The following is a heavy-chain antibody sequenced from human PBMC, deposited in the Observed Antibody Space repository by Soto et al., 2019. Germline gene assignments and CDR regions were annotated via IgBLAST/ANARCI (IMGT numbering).Heavy chain of an antibody. CDR2: ISGSGGST. CDR1: GFTFSSYA. V-gene: IGHV3-23*01. Sequence: GGSLRLSCAASGFTFSSYAMSWVRQAPGKGLEWVSAISGSGGSTYYADSVKGRFTISRDNSKNTLYLQMNSLRAEDTAVYYCAKPLDWGYYYGMDVWGQGTTVTVSS. J-gene: IGHJ6*02. CDR3: AKPLDWGYYYGMDV. D-gene: IGHD3-9*01.